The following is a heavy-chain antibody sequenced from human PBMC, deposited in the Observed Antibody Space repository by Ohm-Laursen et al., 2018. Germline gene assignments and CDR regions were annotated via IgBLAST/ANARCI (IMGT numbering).Heavy chain of an antibody. D-gene: IGHD6-13*01. CDR1: GYTFTGYY. V-gene: IGHV1-2*02. CDR2: INPNGGGT. Sequence: ASVKVSCKASGYTFTGYYVHWVRQAPGQGLEWVGWINPNGGGTNYAQKFQGRVTMTRDTSISTAYMELSSLRSEDTAVYYCARGPKAGGFDPWGQGTLVTVSS. CDR3: ARGPKAGGFDP. J-gene: IGHJ5*02.